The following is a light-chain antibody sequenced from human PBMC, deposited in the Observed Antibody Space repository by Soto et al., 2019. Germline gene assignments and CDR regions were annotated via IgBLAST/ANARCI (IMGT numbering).Light chain of an antibody. J-gene: IGKJ1*01. V-gene: IGKV1-5*01. Sequence: DIQMTQSPSPLSASVADRFTTTCRASQSINRRLAWYQQKPGKAPNLLIYDASTLESGVPARFSGGDSGTEFTLTISSLQPDDFTTYYCQQYNSYPWTFGQGTKV. CDR1: QSINRR. CDR3: QQYNSYPWT. CDR2: DAS.